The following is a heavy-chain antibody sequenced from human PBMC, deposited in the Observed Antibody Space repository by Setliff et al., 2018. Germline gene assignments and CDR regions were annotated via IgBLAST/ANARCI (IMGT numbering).Heavy chain of an antibody. CDR3: ARGGGRYHAAS. CDR2: IYHDGNS. V-gene: IGHV4-4*02. Sequence: LRRPLSLTCAVSGVSINSLTWWSWVRQTPGKGFEWIGEIYHDGNSNFAPSVHYSPSLKSRAIMSIDKSKNQFSLNLSSVTAADTAVYYCARGGGRYHAASWGQGTMVTVPQ. J-gene: IGHJ4*02. CDR1: GVSINSLTW. D-gene: IGHD1-26*01.